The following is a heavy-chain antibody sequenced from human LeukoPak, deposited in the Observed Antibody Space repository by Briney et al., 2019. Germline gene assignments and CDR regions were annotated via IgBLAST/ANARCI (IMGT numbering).Heavy chain of an antibody. CDR2: IKSDGST. J-gene: IGHJ1*01. Sequence: AGSLTLSCAASGFTFSSYWMHWVRHAPGKGLVWVSRIKSDGSTRYADSVKGRFTVSRNNAKNTVSLQMNSLRAEDTGVYYCARAPSEIGGYYPEYFRHWGQGTLVIVSS. CDR3: ARAPSEIGGYYPEYFRH. D-gene: IGHD3-22*01. V-gene: IGHV3-74*01. CDR1: GFTFSSYW.